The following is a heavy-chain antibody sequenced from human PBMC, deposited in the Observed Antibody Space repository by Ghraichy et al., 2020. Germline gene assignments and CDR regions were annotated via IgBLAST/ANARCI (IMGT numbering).Heavy chain of an antibody. Sequence: SETLSLTCTVSGDSVSSGLYYWTWIRQPPGKGLEWIGYIYYSGSTNYNPSLKSRVAISVDTSKNQFSLTLSSVTAADTAIYYCAREYNYGDNDYWLDPWGQGTLVTVSS. CDR2: IYYSGST. CDR3: AREYNYGDNDYWLDP. D-gene: IGHD3-10*01. CDR1: GDSVSSGLYY. V-gene: IGHV4-61*01. J-gene: IGHJ5*02.